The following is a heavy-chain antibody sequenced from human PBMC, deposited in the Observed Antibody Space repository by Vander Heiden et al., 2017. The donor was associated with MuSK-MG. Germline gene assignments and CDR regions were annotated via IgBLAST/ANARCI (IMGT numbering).Heavy chain of an antibody. Sequence: QVQLVQSGEGLVKPGGSLRLSCAASGFTFSDYYMSGMRQAPGKGREWLAYISTSGSTKSYAESVKGRFSISRDNAKNSLYLQMDSLRVEDTAVYYCARNTASDFWGQGTLVTVSS. CDR3: ARNTASDF. CDR1: GFTFSDYY. J-gene: IGHJ4*02. V-gene: IGHV3-11*04. D-gene: IGHD6-25*01. CDR2: ISTSGSTK.